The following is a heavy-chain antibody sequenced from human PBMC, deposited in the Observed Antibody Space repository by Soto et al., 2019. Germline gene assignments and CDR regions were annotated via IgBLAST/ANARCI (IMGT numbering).Heavy chain of an antibody. D-gene: IGHD6-19*01. CDR3: ARGGSGWYQNFDY. J-gene: IGHJ4*02. Sequence: QVQLVQSGAEVKKPGASVKVSCKASGYTFTSYAMHWVRQAPGQRLEWMGWINAGNGNTKYSQKFQGRGTITRDTSASTAYMELSSLRTEDTAVYYWARGGSGWYQNFDYWGQGTLVTVSS. CDR1: GYTFTSYA. V-gene: IGHV1-3*01. CDR2: INAGNGNT.